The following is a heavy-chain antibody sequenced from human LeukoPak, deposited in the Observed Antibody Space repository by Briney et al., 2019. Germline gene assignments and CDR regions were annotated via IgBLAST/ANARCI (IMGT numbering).Heavy chain of an antibody. CDR3: ARAQRGMETKIDY. V-gene: IGHV4-61*01. Sequence: PSETLSLTCTVSGGSVSSGSYYWSWIRQPPGKGLEWIGYIYYSGSTNYNPSLKSRVTISVDTSKNQFSLKLSSVTAADTAVYYCARAQRGMETKIDYWGQGTLVTVSS. J-gene: IGHJ4*02. CDR2: IYYSGST. CDR1: GGSVSSGSYY. D-gene: IGHD3-16*01.